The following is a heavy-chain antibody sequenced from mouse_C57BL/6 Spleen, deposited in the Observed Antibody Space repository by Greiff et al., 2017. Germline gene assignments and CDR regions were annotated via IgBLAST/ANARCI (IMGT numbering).Heavy chain of an antibody. CDR2: ISYDGSN. CDR1: GYSITSGYY. D-gene: IGHD1-1*01. CDR3: ARGHYGSSYFDY. J-gene: IGHJ2*01. V-gene: IGHV3-6*01. Sequence: ESGPGLVKPSQSLSLTCSVTGYSITSGYYWNWIRQFPGNKLEWMGYISYDGSNNYNPSLKNRNSITRDTSKNQFFLKLNSVTTEDTATYYCARGHYGSSYFDYWGQGTTLTVSS.